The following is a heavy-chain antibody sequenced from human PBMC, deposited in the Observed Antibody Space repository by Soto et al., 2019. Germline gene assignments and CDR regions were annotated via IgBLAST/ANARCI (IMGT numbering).Heavy chain of an antibody. D-gene: IGHD3-16*01. CDR1: GFGFSSYA. J-gene: IGHJ4*02. CDR3: AKDRGGEFTSSRYFDY. V-gene: IGHV3-23*01. CDR2: ITPGGGTT. Sequence: PGGALRLSWAASGFGFSSYAMSWVRQAPGKGLEWVSGITPGGGTTNYADSVKGRFTISRDNSNNTLYLETNSLRVEDTAIYYCAKDRGGEFTSSRYFDYWGQGTLVTVSS.